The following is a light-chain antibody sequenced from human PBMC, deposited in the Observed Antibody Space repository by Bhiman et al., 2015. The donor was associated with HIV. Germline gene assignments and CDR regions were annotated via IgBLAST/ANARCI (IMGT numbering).Light chain of an antibody. Sequence: YEVTQPPSVSVSPGQTATITCSGDKLGEKFASWYQQKPGQSPILIIYQNNKRASGIPERISGSNSGDTATLTISGAQAMDEADYYCQAWDSSTGVFGPGTRVTVL. CDR2: QNN. CDR3: QAWDSSTGV. J-gene: IGLJ1*01. CDR1: KLGEKF. V-gene: IGLV3-1*01.